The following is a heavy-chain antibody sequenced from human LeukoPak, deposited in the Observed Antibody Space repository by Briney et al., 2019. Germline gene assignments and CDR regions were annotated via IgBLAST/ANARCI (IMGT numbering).Heavy chain of an antibody. CDR2: TSDRGDYT. J-gene: IGHJ4*02. CDR3: AKKAQYNGNYPLDY. Sequence: PGGSLRLSCAASGFIFSNYAMSWVRQAPGKGLEWVSGTSDRGDYTYYADSVKGRFTISRDNSKNTLYLQMNSLRAEDTALYFCAKKAQYNGNYPLDYWGQGTLVTVSS. CDR1: GFIFSNYA. D-gene: IGHD1-26*01. V-gene: IGHV3-23*01.